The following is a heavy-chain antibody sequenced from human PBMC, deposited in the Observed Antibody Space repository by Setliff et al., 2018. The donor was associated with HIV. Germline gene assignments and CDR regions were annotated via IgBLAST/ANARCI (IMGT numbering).Heavy chain of an antibody. J-gene: IGHJ4*02. D-gene: IGHD6-6*01. V-gene: IGHV3-48*01. CDR3: ARDNVAVRDWYFDY. Sequence: GGSLRLSCEASGFTVSGHYMNWVRQAPGKGLEWVSYISSSSSTKYYADSVKGRFTISRDNSKNTLYLQMNSLRAKDTAVYYCARDNVAVRDWYFDYWGQGTLVTVSS. CDR1: GFTVSGHY. CDR2: ISSSSSTK.